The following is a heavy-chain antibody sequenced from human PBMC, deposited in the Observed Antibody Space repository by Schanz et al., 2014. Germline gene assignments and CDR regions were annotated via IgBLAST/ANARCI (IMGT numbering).Heavy chain of an antibody. CDR1: GFTVSSNH. CDR2: IYSGIGA. CDR3: ARVHRYDPSGWGYFDY. V-gene: IGHV3-66*01. J-gene: IGHJ4*02. Sequence: EGQLAESGGGLVQPGGSLRLSCAASGFTVSSNHMSWVRQAPGKGLEWVSVIYSGIGAYYADSVKDRFTVSRDNSKNTVYLQMNRLRAEDAAVYYCARVHRYDPSGWGYFDYWGQGALVTVSS. D-gene: IGHD3-22*01.